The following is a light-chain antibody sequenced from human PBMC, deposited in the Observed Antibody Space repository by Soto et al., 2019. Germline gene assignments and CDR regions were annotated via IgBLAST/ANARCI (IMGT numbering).Light chain of an antibody. V-gene: IGLV2-23*02. Sequence: QSALTQPASVSGSPGQSITISCTGTSSDVGSYNVVSWYQQHPGKAPKLLIYEVSKRPSGVSDRFSGSKSGNTASLTISGLQAEDEADYHCGSYAGSSSADVFGTGTKLTVL. CDR2: EVS. CDR1: SSDVGSYNV. J-gene: IGLJ1*01. CDR3: GSYAGSSSADV.